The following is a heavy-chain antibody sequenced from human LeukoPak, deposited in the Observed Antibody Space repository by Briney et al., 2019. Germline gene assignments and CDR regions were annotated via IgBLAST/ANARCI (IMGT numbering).Heavy chain of an antibody. CDR3: ARLTALAGHRGAFDI. J-gene: IGHJ3*02. V-gene: IGHV4-59*08. D-gene: IGHD6-19*01. CDR2: IYYSGST. CDR1: GGSISSHY. Sequence: PSETLSLTCTVSGGSISSHYWSWIRQPPGKGLEWIGYIYYSGSTNYNPSLKSRVAISIDMSKSQFSLHLSSVTAADTAIYYCARLTALAGHRGAFDIWGPGTMVTVSS.